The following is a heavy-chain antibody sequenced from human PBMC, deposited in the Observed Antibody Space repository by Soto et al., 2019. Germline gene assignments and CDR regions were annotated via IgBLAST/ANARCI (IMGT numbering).Heavy chain of an antibody. V-gene: IGHV4-31*03. Sequence: TLSLTCTVSGGSISSGGYYWSWIRQHPGKGLEWIGYIYYSGSTYYNPSLKSRVTISVDTSKNQFSLKLSSVTAADTAVYYCARDVAAAPELTKDYYYYGMDVWGQGTTVTVSS. CDR2: IYYSGST. J-gene: IGHJ6*02. CDR1: GGSISSGGYY. CDR3: ARDVAAAPELTKDYYYYGMDV. D-gene: IGHD6-13*01.